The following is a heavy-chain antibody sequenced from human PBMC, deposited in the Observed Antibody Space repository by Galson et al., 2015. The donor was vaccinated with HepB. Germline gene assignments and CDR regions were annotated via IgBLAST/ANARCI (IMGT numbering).Heavy chain of an antibody. CDR1: GYTFTSYD. CDR2: MNPDSGNT. J-gene: IGHJ5*02. CDR3: ARAGKGMVRGVILLYNWFDP. V-gene: IGHV1-8*01. D-gene: IGHD3-10*01. Sequence: SVKVSCKASGYTFTSYDINWVRQATGQGLEWMGWMNPDSGNTGYAQKFQGRVTMTRNTSISTAYMELSSLRSEDTAVYYCARAGKGMVRGVILLYNWFDPWGQGTLVTVSS.